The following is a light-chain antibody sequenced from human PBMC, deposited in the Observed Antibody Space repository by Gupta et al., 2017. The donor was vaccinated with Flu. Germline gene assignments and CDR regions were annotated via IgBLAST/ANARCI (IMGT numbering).Light chain of an antibody. J-gene: IGKJ1*01. V-gene: IGKV1-5*03. CDR2: KAS. CDR1: QSINSL. CDR3: QQYKTYTWT. Sequence: PSTLSASVGDRVTITCRASQSINSLLAWFQQKPGKAPKVLIYKASDLESGVPLRFSGSGSGTEFTLTISNLQPDDFATYYCQQYKTYTWTFGQGTKVEVK.